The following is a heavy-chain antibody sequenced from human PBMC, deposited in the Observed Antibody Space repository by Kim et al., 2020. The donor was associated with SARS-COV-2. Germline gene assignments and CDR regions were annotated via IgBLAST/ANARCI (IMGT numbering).Heavy chain of an antibody. J-gene: IGHJ6*02. V-gene: IGHV4-34*01. CDR2: VHESGIT. CDR1: GGSFSGHY. CDR3: ARGRAGVVPAPILGIGPYYDYFIMDG. D-gene: IGHD2-2*02. Sequence: SETLSLTCAVYGGSFSGHYWNWIRQPPGKGLEWIGHVHESGITTYTPSLQSRVAISVDTSKNQVSLKLTSVTAADTAFYYCARGRAGVVPAPILGIGPYYDYFIMDGWGHGTTVTVSS.